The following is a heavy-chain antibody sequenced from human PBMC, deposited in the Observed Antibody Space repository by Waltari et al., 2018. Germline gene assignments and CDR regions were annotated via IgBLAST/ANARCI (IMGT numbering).Heavy chain of an antibody. CDR1: GGTFSSYA. CDR3: ARDPIGGSFGDNPLGWFDP. J-gene: IGHJ5*02. Sequence: QVQLVQSGAEVKKPGSSVKVSCKASGGTFSSYAISWVRQAPGQGLEWMGGIIPILGRANYAQKFQGRVTITADESTSTAYMELSSLRSEDTAVYYCARDPIGGSFGDNPLGWFDPWGQGTLVTVSS. V-gene: IGHV1-69*11. CDR2: IIPILGRA. D-gene: IGHD4-17*01.